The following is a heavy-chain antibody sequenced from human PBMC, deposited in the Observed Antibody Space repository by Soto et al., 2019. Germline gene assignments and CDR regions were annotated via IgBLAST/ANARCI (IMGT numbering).Heavy chain of an antibody. D-gene: IGHD3-22*01. CDR1: GFTFSSYA. Sequence: GGSLRLSCAASGFTFSSYAMHWVRQAPGKGLEWVAVISYDGSNKYYADSVKGRFTISRDNSKNTLYLQMNSLRAEDTAVYYCARDYYDSSGYYPGNYYYGMDVWGQGTTVTVSS. V-gene: IGHV3-30-3*01. J-gene: IGHJ6*02. CDR3: ARDYYDSSGYYPGNYYYGMDV. CDR2: ISYDGSNK.